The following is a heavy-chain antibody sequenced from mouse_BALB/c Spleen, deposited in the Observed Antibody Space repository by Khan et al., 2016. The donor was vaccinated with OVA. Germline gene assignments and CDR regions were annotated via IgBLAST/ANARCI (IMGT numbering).Heavy chain of an antibody. Sequence: QVRLQQSGAELAKPGASVKMSCKASGYTFINYWILWVKQRPGQGLEWIGHINPSTGYTEYNQNFKDKATLTADKSSSTAYMQLSSLTSEDSAVXYCARRGLRWDFDYWGQGTTLTVSS. V-gene: IGHV1-7*01. CDR1: GYTFINYW. CDR2: INPSTGYT. D-gene: IGHD3-1*01. CDR3: ARRGLRWDFDY. J-gene: IGHJ2*01.